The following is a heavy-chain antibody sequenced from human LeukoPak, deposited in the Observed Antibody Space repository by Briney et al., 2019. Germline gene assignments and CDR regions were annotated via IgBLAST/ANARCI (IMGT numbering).Heavy chain of an antibody. CDR3: ASFSYGEELRAFDI. V-gene: IGHV3-30-3*01. Sequence: PGESLRLSCAASGFTFSSYAMHWVRQAPGKGLEWVAVISYDGSNKYYADSVKGRFTISRDNSKNTLYLQMNSLRAEDTAVYYCASFSYGEELRAFDIWCQGTMVTVSS. CDR2: ISYDGSNK. D-gene: IGHD1-26*01. J-gene: IGHJ3*02. CDR1: GFTFSSYA.